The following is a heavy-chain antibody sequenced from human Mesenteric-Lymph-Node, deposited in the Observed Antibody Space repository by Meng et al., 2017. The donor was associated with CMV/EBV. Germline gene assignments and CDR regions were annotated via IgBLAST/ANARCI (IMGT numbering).Heavy chain of an antibody. CDR2: ISTYNGNT. CDR1: GYTSTRYG. J-gene: IGHJ4*02. D-gene: IGHD5-12*01. V-gene: IGHV1-18*01. CDR3: ASGGYDWDAYDY. Sequence: KASGYTSTRYGNGWVRQAPGQGLGWMGWISTYNGNTTYVQKFQGRVTMTTDTSTSTAYMELRSLRSDDTAVYYCASGGYDWDAYDYWGQGTLVTVSS.